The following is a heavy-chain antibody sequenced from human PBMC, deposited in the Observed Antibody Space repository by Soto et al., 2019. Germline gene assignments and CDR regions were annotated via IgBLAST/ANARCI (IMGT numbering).Heavy chain of an antibody. V-gene: IGHV3-74*01. Sequence: EVQLVESGGGLVQPGGSLRLSCAASGFTFSSYWMHWVRQAPGKGLVWVSRIHTDGSSTTYADSVKGRFTISRDNAKKTLYLQMNSLRAEDTAIYDWVRALVDILTDPEYWGQGALVTVSS. D-gene: IGHD3-9*01. CDR3: VRALVDILTDPEY. CDR1: GFTFSSYW. CDR2: IHTDGSST. J-gene: IGHJ4*02.